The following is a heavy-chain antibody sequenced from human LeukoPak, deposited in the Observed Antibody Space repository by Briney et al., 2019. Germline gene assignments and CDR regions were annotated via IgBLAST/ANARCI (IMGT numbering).Heavy chain of an antibody. J-gene: IGHJ4*02. CDR2: IIPVFGTA. CDR3: ARGPFGYSYGFADY. V-gene: IGHV1-69*05. CDR1: GGTFSSYA. D-gene: IGHD5-18*01. Sequence: SVKVSCKASGGTFSSYAISWVRQAPGQGLEWMGRIIPVFGTANYAQRFQGRVTITTDESTSTDYMELSSLRSEDTAVYYCARGPFGYSYGFADYWGQGTLVTVSS.